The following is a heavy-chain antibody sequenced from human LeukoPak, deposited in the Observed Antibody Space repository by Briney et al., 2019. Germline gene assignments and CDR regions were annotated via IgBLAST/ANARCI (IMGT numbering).Heavy chain of an antibody. J-gene: IGHJ4*02. CDR3: GRTGDLSDY. V-gene: IGHV3-7*01. D-gene: IGHD7-27*01. CDR1: KFPFSSYW. Sequence: GGSLRLSCVTSKFPFSSYWMSWVRQAPGKGVEWVANIKEDGGERFYVDSVKGRFSISRDNAKNSLYLQMNSRRAEDTAVYYCGRTGDLSDYWGQGTLVTVSS. CDR2: IKEDGGER.